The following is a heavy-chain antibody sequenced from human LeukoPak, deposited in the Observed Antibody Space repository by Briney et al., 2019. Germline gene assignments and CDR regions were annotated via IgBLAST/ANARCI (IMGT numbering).Heavy chain of an antibody. Sequence: PSETLCLTCDVSGKSVTTGYYWAWIRQPPGKALEWIGIICHRESGHYQPSLKSRVSMAVDTSKNQFSLRLRAVPAADTAVYYCARALQYCTSGCAYLFDYWGQGPLVAVSS. CDR1: GKSVTTGYY. D-gene: IGHD2-8*01. J-gene: IGHJ4*02. CDR3: ARALQYCTSGCAYLFDY. V-gene: IGHV4-38-2*01. CDR2: ICHRESG.